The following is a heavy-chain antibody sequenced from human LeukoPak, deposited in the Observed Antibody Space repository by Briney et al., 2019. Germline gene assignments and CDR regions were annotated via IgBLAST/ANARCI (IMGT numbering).Heavy chain of an antibody. J-gene: IGHJ4*02. V-gene: IGHV3-23*01. D-gene: IGHD7-27*01. CDR1: GFTFNSYA. CDR2: ISGGGENT. Sequence: GGSLRLSCAASGFTFNSYALSWVRQAPGKGLEWVSTISGGGENTYYADSVKGRFTISRDNSRNTLYLQMKSLRAEDPAVYFCAKVLTGSQDYWGQGTLVTVSS. CDR3: AKVLTGSQDY.